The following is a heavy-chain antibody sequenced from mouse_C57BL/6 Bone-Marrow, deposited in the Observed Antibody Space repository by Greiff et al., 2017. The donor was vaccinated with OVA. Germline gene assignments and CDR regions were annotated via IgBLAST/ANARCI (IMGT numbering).Heavy chain of an antibody. Sequence: EVNLVESGGGLVKPGGSLKLSCAASGFTFSSYAMSWVRQTPEKRLEWVATISDGGSYTYYPDNVKGRFTISRDNAKNNLYLQMSHLKSEDTAMYYCARDRDYGSLYYFDYWGQGTTLTVSS. CDR3: ARDRDYGSLYYFDY. D-gene: IGHD1-1*01. J-gene: IGHJ2*01. V-gene: IGHV5-4*01. CDR2: ISDGGSYT. CDR1: GFTFSSYA.